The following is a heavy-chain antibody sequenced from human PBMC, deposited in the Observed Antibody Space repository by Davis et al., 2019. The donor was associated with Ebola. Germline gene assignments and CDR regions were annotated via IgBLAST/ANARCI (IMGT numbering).Heavy chain of an antibody. D-gene: IGHD2-2*01. V-gene: IGHV1-46*01. CDR1: GYTFTSFY. CDR3: VRDGGFCSRTSCFYDY. CDR2: INTSSGSA. Sequence: ASVKVSCKASGYTFTSFYIHWVRQAPGQGLEWMGIINTSSGSASNAQKFQGRVTMTRDTSTSTVFMELTNLRSDDTAVYYCVRDGGFCSRTSCFYDYWGQGTLVTVSS. J-gene: IGHJ4*02.